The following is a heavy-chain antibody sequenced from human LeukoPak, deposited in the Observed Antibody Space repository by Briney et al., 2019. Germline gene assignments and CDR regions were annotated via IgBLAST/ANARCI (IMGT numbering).Heavy chain of an antibody. CDR1: GLTFSTSG. J-gene: IGHJ4*02. V-gene: IGHV3-21*06. D-gene: IGHD4-11*01. CDR2: IGPTGSDR. CDR3: ARDQVVTTVTTTFDY. Sequence: PGGSLRLSCTASGLTFSTSGFNSVRQAPGKGLEWVASIGPTGSDRYHADSIKGRFSISRDNANNFLYLQMNSPRAEGTAVYYCARDQVVTTVTTTFDYWGQGALVSVSS.